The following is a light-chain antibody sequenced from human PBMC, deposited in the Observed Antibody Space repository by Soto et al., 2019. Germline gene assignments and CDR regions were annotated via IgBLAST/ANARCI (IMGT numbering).Light chain of an antibody. CDR1: QSVSSKY. CDR3: QQYHSSGLT. CDR2: GAS. J-gene: IGKJ4*01. Sequence: EIVLTQSPGTLSLSPGERATLSCRASQSVSSKYLGWYQQKPGQAPRLLIYGASTRATGIPDRFSGSGSGKDITLNIRRLGPEDFAVYYWQQYHSSGLTFGGGTKVEIK. V-gene: IGKV3-20*01.